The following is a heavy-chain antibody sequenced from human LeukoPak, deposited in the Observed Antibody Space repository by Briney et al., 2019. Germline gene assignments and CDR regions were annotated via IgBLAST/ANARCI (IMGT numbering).Heavy chain of an antibody. CDR2: INPSGTST. J-gene: IGHJ5*02. D-gene: IGHD6-19*01. V-gene: IGHV1-46*01. Sequence: ASVEVSCKASGYTFTAYYMHWLRQAPGQGLEWMGIINPSGTSTIYAQKFQGRVTMTRDTSTSTDYMELSSLRFEDTAVYYCARDNSVADTGWWFDPWGQGTLVTVSS. CDR1: GYTFTAYY. CDR3: ARDNSVADTGWWFDP.